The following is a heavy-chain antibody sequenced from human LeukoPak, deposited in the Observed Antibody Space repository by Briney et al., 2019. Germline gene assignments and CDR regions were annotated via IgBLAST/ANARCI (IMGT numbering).Heavy chain of an antibody. D-gene: IGHD3-22*01. Sequence: GASVKVSCKVSGYTLTELSMHWVRQAPGKGLEWMGGFDPEDGETIYAQKFQGRVTMTEDTSTDTAYMELSSLRSEDTAVYYCATGGNYYDSSGYYSKFDYWGQGTLVTVSS. J-gene: IGHJ4*02. CDR3: ATGGNYYDSSGYYSKFDY. V-gene: IGHV1-24*01. CDR1: GYTLTELS. CDR2: FDPEDGET.